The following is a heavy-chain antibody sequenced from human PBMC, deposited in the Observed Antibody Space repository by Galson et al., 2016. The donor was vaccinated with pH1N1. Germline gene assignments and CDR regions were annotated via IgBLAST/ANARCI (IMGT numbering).Heavy chain of an antibody. J-gene: IGHJ4*02. CDR3: AREDPSGFYPH. Sequence: QSGAEVKKSGESLKISCEASGYTFTDYWIGWVRQTPGTGLEWIGIIYPRDSDTRYGPSFQGHVTFSADESISSAYLQWSSLKASDSGIYYCAREDPSGFYPHWGQGTLVTVSS. CDR1: GYTFTDYW. V-gene: IGHV5-51*01. D-gene: IGHD3-22*01. CDR2: IYPRDSDT.